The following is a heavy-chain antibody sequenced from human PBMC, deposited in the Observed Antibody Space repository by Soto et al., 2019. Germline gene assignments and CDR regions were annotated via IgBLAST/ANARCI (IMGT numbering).Heavy chain of an antibody. CDR1: GYTFTSYD. Sequence: QVQLVQSGAEVKKPGASVKVSCKASGYTFTSYDINWVRQATGQGLEWMGWMNPNSGNTGYAQKVQGRVTMTRNTSISTAYMELSSLRSEDTAVYYCATNLQTGSIAVAGADYWGQGALVTVSS. V-gene: IGHV1-8*01. CDR3: ATNLQTGSIAVAGADY. D-gene: IGHD6-19*01. J-gene: IGHJ4*02. CDR2: MNPNSGNT.